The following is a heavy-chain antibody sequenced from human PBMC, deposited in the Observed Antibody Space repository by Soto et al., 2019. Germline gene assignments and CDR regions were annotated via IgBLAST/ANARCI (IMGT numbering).Heavy chain of an antibody. D-gene: IGHD2-8*01. Sequence: VQLSESGGGLVQPGGSLRISCAASGFGFTFSTSAMSWVRQAPGKGLEWVSTFRESGGTTHYANSVKGRFTISRDTSKSMWYLQMNSLRDEDTAIYCCANDPHCAIISPTHDYWGHGTWVTVSS. J-gene: IGHJ4*01. CDR3: ANDPHCAIISPTHDY. V-gene: IGHV3-23*01. CDR1: GFGFTFSTSA. CDR2: FRESGGTT.